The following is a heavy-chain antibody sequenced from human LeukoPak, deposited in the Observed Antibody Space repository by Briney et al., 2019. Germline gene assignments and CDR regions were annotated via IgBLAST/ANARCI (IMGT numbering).Heavy chain of an antibody. CDR1: GFTFSSYA. Sequence: PGGSLRLSCAASGFTFSSYAMSWVRQAPGKGLEWVSAISGSGGSTYYADSVKGRFTISRDNSKNTLYLQMNSLRAEDTAVYYCAKAVTYYYHSSGYFDYWGQGTLVTVSS. CDR2: ISGSGGST. D-gene: IGHD3-22*01. J-gene: IGHJ4*02. CDR3: AKAVTYYYHSSGYFDY. V-gene: IGHV3-23*01.